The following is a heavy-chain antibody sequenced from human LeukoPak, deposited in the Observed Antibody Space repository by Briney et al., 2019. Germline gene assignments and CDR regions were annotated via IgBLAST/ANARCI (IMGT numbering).Heavy chain of an antibody. J-gene: IGHJ4*02. CDR2: INPNSGGT. D-gene: IGHD6-19*01. CDR3: ARHSSARTFHFDY. Sequence: ASVKVSCKASGYTFTGYYLHWVRQAPGQGLEWMGWINPNSGGTNYAQKFQGRVTMTTDTSTSTAYMELRSLRSDDTAVYYCARHSSARTFHFDYWGQGTLVTVSS. V-gene: IGHV1-2*02. CDR1: GYTFTGYY.